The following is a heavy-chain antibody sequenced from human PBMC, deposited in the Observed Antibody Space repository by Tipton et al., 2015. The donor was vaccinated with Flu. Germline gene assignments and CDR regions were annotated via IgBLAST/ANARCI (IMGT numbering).Heavy chain of an antibody. CDR1: GGSISGSISSYY. J-gene: IGHJ4*02. CDR2: ISYSGST. CDR3: ARELEHGVLRTFDY. D-gene: IGHD3-3*01. V-gene: IGHV4-61*01. Sequence: TLSLTCTVSGGSISGSISSYYWSWIRQPPGKGLEWIGYISYSGSTNYNPTPKSRVTISVDTAKNQFPLKLTSVTAADTAVYYCARELEHGVLRTFDYWGQGTLLTVSS.